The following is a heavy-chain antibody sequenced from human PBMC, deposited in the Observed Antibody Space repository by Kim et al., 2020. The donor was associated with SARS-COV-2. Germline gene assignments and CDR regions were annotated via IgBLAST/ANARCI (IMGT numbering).Heavy chain of an antibody. Sequence: TTCATQVQGRVTMTRDTYTRTVYMELSSLRSEDTAVYYCAKYSGRNPFDYWGQGTLVTVSS. V-gene: IGHV1-46*01. D-gene: IGHD1-26*01. CDR2: T. CDR3: AKYSGRNPFDY. J-gene: IGHJ4*02.